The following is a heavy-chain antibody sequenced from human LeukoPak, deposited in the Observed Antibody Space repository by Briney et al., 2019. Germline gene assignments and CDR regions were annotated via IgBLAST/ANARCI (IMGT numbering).Heavy chain of an antibody. Sequence: PGGSLRLSCTASGFTFGDYAMSWIRQAPGKGLEWVGFIRSKAYGETADYAASVKGRFTISRDDSKAIAYLQMNSLKTEDTAVYQCTRDRGAYNLYDYWGQGTLVTVSS. D-gene: IGHD1-1*01. CDR2: IRSKAYGETA. CDR1: GFTFGDYA. J-gene: IGHJ4*02. CDR3: TRDRGAYNLYDY. V-gene: IGHV3-49*03.